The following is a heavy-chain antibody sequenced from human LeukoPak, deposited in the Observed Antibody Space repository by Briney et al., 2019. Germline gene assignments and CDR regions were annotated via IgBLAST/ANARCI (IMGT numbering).Heavy chain of an antibody. CDR1: GFTFSSYG. CDR3: ARDPGRDGYNFDY. CDR2: IWYDGSNK. V-gene: IGHV3-33*01. Sequence: GGSLRLSCAASGFTFSSYGMHWVRQAPGKGLEWVAVIWYDGSNKYYADSVKGRFTISRDNSKNTLYLQMNSLRAEDTAVYYCARDPGRDGYNFDYWGQGTLVTVSS. J-gene: IGHJ4*02. D-gene: IGHD5-24*01.